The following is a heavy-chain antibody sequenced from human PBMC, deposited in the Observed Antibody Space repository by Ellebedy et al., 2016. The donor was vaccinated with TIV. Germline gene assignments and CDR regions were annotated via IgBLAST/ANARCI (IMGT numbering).Heavy chain of an antibody. J-gene: IGHJ4*02. V-gene: IGHV3-33*01. CDR1: EFTFSTYH. Sequence: PGGSLRLSCAASEFTFSTYHMPWVLQAPGKGLEWVAVLWYDGTAKFYAESVKGRFTISRDNSQNTLYLEMNSLRADDTALYYCARELGGSGGSDFDYWGQGTLVTVSS. CDR3: ARELGGSGGSDFDY. CDR2: LWYDGTAK. D-gene: IGHD2-15*01.